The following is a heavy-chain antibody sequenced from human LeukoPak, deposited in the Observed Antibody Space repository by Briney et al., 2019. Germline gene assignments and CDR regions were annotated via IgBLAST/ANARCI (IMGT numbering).Heavy chain of an antibody. Sequence: GRSLRLSCAASGFSFSNYAMHWVRQAPGKGLEWVAVISLDGSEMHYADSVKGRFTISRDNAKKTLHLRLNSLRTDDTSVYYCARGKGEFKRYYHYFPLDVWGQGTTVIVSS. V-gene: IGHV3-30-3*01. D-gene: IGHD3-10*01. J-gene: IGHJ6*02. CDR3: ARGKGEFKRYYHYFPLDV. CDR1: GFSFSNYA. CDR2: ISLDGSEM.